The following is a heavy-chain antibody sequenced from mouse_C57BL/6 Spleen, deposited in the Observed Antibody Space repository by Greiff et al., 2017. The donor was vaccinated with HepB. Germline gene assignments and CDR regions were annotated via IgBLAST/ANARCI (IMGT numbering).Heavy chain of an antibody. J-gene: IGHJ2*01. Sequence: QVQLQQPGAELVKPGASVKLSCKASGYTFTSYWMQWVKQRPGQGLEWIGEIDPSDSYTNYNQKFKGKATLTVDTSSSTAYMQLSSLTSEDSAVYYCVVRYDYWGQGTTLTVSS. V-gene: IGHV1-50*01. D-gene: IGHD1-1*01. CDR2: IDPSDSYT. CDR3: VVRYDY. CDR1: GYTFTSYW.